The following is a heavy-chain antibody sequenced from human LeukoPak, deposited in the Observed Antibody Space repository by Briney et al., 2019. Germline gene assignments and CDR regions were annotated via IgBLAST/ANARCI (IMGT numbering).Heavy chain of an antibody. CDR1: GGSISSGDYY. CDR2: IYYSGST. Sequence: SETLSLTCTVSGGSISSGDYYWSWIRQPPGKGLEWIGYIYYSGSTYYNPSLKSRVTISVDTSKNQFSLKLSSVTAADTAVYYCASKRGYSYGLTYYFDYWGQGTLVTVSS. D-gene: IGHD5-18*01. CDR3: ASKRGYSYGLTYYFDY. V-gene: IGHV4-30-4*01. J-gene: IGHJ4*02.